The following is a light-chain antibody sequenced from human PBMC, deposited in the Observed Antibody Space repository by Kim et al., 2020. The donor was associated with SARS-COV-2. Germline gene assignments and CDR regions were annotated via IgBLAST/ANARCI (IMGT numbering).Light chain of an antibody. CDR2: GAS. CDR3: QQYKNWPPIT. CDR1: QSISSN. Sequence: EIVMTQSPATLSVSPGERATLSCRASQSISSNLAWYQQKPGQAPRLLIYGASTRATGIPARFSGSGSGTDFTLTISSLESEDFAVYYCQQYKNWPPITFGQGTRLEIK. V-gene: IGKV3-15*01. J-gene: IGKJ5*01.